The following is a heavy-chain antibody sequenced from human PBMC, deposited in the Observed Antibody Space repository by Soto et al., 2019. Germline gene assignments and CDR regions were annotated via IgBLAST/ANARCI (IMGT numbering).Heavy chain of an antibody. D-gene: IGHD3-10*01. CDR1: GGSISSGGYS. CDR3: ASGKYGSGSYYTDY. V-gene: IGHV4-30-2*01. CDR2: IYHSGST. J-gene: IGHJ4*02. Sequence: SETLSLTCAVSGGSISSGGYSWSWIRQPPGKGLGWIGYIYHSGSTYYNPSLKSRVTISVDRSKNQFSLKLSSVTAADTAVYYCASGKYGSGSYYTDYWGQGTLVTVSS.